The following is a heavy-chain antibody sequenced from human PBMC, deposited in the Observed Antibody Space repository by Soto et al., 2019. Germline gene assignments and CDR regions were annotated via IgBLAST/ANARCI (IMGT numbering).Heavy chain of an antibody. J-gene: IGHJ4*02. V-gene: IGHV1-18*01. CDR2: ISAYNGNT. CDR3: ARSGGYDVDC. D-gene: IGHD5-12*01. Sequence: QVQLVQSGAEVKKPGASVKVSCKASGYTFTSYGITWVRQAPGQGLEWMGWISAYNGNTNYAQKLQGRVTMTTDTTTSPAYTELRTLRSDATAVYCCARSGGYDVDCWGQGTLVTVSS. CDR1: GYTFTSYG.